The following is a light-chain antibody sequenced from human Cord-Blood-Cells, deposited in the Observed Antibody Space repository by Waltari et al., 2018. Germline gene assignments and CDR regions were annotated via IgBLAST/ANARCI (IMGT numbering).Light chain of an antibody. CDR3: CSYAGSYTLAV. Sequence: QSALTQPRSVSGSPGQSVTISCTGTSRDGGGYNYVSWYQQHPGKAPKLMIYDVSKRPSGVPDRFSGSKSGNTASLTISGLQAEDEADYYCCSYAGSYTLAVFGGGTKLTVL. CDR1: SRDGGGYNY. J-gene: IGLJ2*01. V-gene: IGLV2-11*01. CDR2: DVS.